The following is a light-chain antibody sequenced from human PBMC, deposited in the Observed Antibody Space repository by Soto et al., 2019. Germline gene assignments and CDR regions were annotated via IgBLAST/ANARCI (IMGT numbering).Light chain of an antibody. CDR2: GAS. J-gene: IGKJ1*01. Sequence: EIVMTQSPATLSVSPGERATLSCRASQSVSSNLAWYQQKPGQAPRLLIYGASTRATGIPARFSGSGSGTEFTLTISSLQSEDFAVYYCQQSHSSPRTFGQGTTV. V-gene: IGKV3-15*01. CDR1: QSVSSN. CDR3: QQSHSSPRT.